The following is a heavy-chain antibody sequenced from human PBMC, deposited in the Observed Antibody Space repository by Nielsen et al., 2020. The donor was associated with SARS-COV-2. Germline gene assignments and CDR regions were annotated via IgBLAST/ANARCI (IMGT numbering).Heavy chain of an antibody. D-gene: IGHD6-19*01. V-gene: IGHV4-39*01. CDR2: IYYSGST. J-gene: IGHJ4*02. CDR1: GGSISSSSYY. CDR3: ARPYSSGWKSEYYFDY. Sequence: GSLRLSCTVSGGSISSSSYYWGWIRQPPGKGLEWIGSIYYSGSTYYNPSLKGRVTISVDTSKNQFSLKLSSVTAADTAVYYCARPYSSGWKSEYYFDYWGQGTLVTVSS.